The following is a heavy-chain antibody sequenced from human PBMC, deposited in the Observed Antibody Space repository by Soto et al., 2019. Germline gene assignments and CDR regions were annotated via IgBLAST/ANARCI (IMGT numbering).Heavy chain of an antibody. V-gene: IGHV4-30-4*01. J-gene: IGHJ2*01. CDR2: VYYSGTT. CDR3: ARMSYFYDKWYFDL. D-gene: IGHD3-22*01. Sequence: QLQESGPGLVKPSQTLSLTCTVSGASINNNDYYWSWIRQTPGKGLEWIGYVYYSGTTDYIPSLKSRLYMSIDKSQNQFTLKLNSVTAADTATYYCARMSYFYDKWYFDLWGRGTLVTVSS. CDR1: GASINNNDYY.